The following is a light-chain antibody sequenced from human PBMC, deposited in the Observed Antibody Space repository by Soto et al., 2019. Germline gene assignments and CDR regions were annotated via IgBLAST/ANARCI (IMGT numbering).Light chain of an antibody. CDR2: GAS. Sequence: EIVMTQSPATLSVSPGERATLSCRASQSVSSNLAWYQQKPGQAPRLLIYGASTRASGIPGRFSGSGSGTEFTLTISSLQSEDFAVYYCQQYNSWPQTFGGGTKVEIK. V-gene: IGKV3D-15*01. CDR3: QQYNSWPQT. J-gene: IGKJ4*01. CDR1: QSVSSN.